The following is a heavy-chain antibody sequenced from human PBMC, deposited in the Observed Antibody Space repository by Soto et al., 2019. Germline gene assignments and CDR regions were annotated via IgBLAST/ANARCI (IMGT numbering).Heavy chain of an antibody. D-gene: IGHD6-13*01. V-gene: IGHV3-23*01. CDR1: GFTFSSYA. Sequence: EVQLLESGGGLVQPGGSLRVSCAASGFTFSSYAMSWVRQAPGKGLEWVSAISGSGGSTYYADSVKGRFTISRDNSKNTLYLQMNSLRAEDTAVYYCAKGYSSSWSPNWFDPWGQGTLVTVSS. J-gene: IGHJ5*02. CDR2: ISGSGGST. CDR3: AKGYSSSWSPNWFDP.